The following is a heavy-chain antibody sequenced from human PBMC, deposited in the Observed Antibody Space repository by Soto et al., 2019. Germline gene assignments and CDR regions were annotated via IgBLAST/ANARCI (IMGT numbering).Heavy chain of an antibody. Sequence: QVQLVQSGAEVKKPGSSVKGSCKASGGTFSSYAISWVRQAPGQGLEWMGGIIPIFGTANYAQKFQGRVTITADESTSTAYMELSSLRSEDTAVYYCARVGGYSYGPYYYYYGMDVWGQVTTVTVSS. J-gene: IGHJ6*02. CDR1: GGTFSSYA. CDR3: ARVGGYSYGPYYYYYGMDV. CDR2: IIPIFGTA. D-gene: IGHD5-18*01. V-gene: IGHV1-69*01.